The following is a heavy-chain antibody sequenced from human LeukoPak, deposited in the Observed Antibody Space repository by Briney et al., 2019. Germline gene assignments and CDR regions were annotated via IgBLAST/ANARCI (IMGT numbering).Heavy chain of an antibody. V-gene: IGHV3-53*01. CDR1: GFTVSSNY. J-gene: IGHJ4*02. D-gene: IGHD3-10*01. CDR3: ATSADYYGSGTMNY. CDR2: IYSGGNT. Sequence: GGFLRLSCVASGFTVSSNYMNWVRQAPGKGLEWVSVIYSGGNTYYADSVRGRFTISRDNSKSTLYLQMNSLRVEDTAVYYCATSADYYGSGTMNYWGQGTLVTVSS.